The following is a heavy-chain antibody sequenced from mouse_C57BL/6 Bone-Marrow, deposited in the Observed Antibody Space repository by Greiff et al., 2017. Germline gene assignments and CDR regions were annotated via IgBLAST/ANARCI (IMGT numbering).Heavy chain of an antibody. CDR1: GFNIKDDY. CDR2: IDPENGDT. Sequence: VQLQQSGAELVRPGASVKLSCTASGFNIKDDYMHWVKQRSEQGLEWIGWIDPENGDTEYASKFQGKATITADSSSNTAYLQLSSLTSEDTAVYYCTTGWGPSRGQGTTLTVSS. D-gene: IGHD1-1*02. CDR3: TTGWGPS. V-gene: IGHV14-4*01. J-gene: IGHJ2*01.